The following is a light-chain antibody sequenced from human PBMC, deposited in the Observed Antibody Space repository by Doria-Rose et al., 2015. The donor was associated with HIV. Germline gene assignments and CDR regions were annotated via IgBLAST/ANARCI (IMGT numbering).Light chain of an antibody. Sequence: DIRVTQSPSTLSASVGDRVTITCRASQSISNWLAWYQQKPGQGPKLLIYKASALQSGVPSRFRGSGSGTEFTLTINSLQPDDFATYYCQHFDKYFSWTFGHGTKVDIK. CDR2: KAS. J-gene: IGKJ1*01. CDR3: QHFDKYFSWT. V-gene: IGKV1-5*03. CDR1: QSISNW.